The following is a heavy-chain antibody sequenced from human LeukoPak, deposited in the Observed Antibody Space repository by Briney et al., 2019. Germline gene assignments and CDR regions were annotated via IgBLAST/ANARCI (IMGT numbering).Heavy chain of an antibody. J-gene: IGHJ5*02. CDR2: INPNSGGT. V-gene: IGHV1-2*02. Sequence: ASVKVSCKASGYTFTGYYMHWVRQAPGQGLEWMGWINPNSGGTNYAQKFQGRVTTTRDTSISTAYMELSRLRSDDTAVYYCAREGYCSGGSCYSWFDPWGQGTLVTVSS. CDR3: AREGYCSGGSCYSWFDP. CDR1: GYTFTGYY. D-gene: IGHD2-15*01.